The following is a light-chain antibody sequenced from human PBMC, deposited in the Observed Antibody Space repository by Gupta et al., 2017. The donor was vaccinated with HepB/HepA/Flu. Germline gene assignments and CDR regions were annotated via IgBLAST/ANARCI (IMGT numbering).Light chain of an antibody. Sequence: DIQMTQSPSSLSASGGDRVTITCRASQSISSYLNWYQQKPGKAPKLLIYAASSLQSGVPSRFSGSGSGTDFTLTISSLQPEDFATYYCQQSYSTPCTFGQGTKLEIK. CDR3: QQSYSTPCT. V-gene: IGKV1-39*01. CDR1: QSISSY. CDR2: AAS. J-gene: IGKJ2*02.